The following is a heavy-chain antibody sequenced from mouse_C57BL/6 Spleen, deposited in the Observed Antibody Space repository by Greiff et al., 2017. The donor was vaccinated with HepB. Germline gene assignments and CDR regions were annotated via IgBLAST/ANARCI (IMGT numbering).Heavy chain of an antibody. CDR2: ISYDGSN. J-gene: IGHJ3*01. V-gene: IGHV3-6*01. Sequence: VQLQQSGPGLVKPSQSLSLTCSVTGYSITSGYYWNWIRQFPGNKLEWMGYISYDGSNNYNPSLKNRISITRDTSKNQFFLKLNSVTTEDTATYYCAREGPGFAYWGQGTLVTVSA. CDR3: AREGPGFAY. CDR1: GYSITSGYY.